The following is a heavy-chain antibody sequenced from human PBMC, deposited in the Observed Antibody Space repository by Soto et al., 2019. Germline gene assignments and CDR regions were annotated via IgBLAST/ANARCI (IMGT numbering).Heavy chain of an antibody. Sequence: QAHLEQSGAEVKRPGASVKVSCKASGYTFSDFDINWLRQASGQGPEWMGWMNAKSGDTFFAQRFQGKFNMTLDTSLGTAYMEVGSLTSDDTAMYYCARGNPFNYAGFGVWGKGTTVAVSS. V-gene: IGHV1-8*01. J-gene: IGHJ6*04. CDR1: GYTFSDFD. CDR2: MNAKSGDT. D-gene: IGHD3-16*01. CDR3: ARGNPFNYAGFGV.